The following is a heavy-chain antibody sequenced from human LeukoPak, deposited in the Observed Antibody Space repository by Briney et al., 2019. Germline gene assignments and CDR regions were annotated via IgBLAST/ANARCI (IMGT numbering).Heavy chain of an antibody. J-gene: IGHJ4*02. CDR1: GFTVSSNY. CDR2: IYSGGST. V-gene: IGHV3-53*01. D-gene: IGHD3-3*01. Sequence: GGSLRLSCAASGFTVSSNYMSWVRQAPGKGLEWVSVIYSGGSTYYADSVKGRFTISRDNAKNSLYLQMNSLRAEDTAVYYCARGSETRPPYDFWSGYQYYFDYWGQGTLVTVSS. CDR3: ARGSETRPPYDFWSGYQYYFDY.